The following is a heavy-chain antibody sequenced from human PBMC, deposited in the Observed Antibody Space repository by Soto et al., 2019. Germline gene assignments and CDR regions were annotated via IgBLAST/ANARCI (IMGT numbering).Heavy chain of an antibody. J-gene: IGHJ5*02. D-gene: IGHD2-2*02. CDR2: FYYSGST. V-gene: IGHV4-39*01. CDR3: ARGYCSSASCYKVGWFDP. Sequence: SSETLSLTCTVSGGSISSTSYYWGWVRQPPGKGLEWIGSFYYSGSTYYNPSLRSRVTISVDTSKNQFSLKLSSVTAADTAVYYCARGYCSSASCYKVGWFDPWGQGTLVTVSS. CDR1: GGSISSTSYY.